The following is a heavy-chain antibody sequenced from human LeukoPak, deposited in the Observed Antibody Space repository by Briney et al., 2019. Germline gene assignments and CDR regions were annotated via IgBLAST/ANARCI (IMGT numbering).Heavy chain of an antibody. V-gene: IGHV1-69*04. Sequence: SVKVSCKASGGTFSSYAISWVRQAPGQGLEWMGRIIPILGIANYAQKFQGRVTITADKSASTAYMELSSLRSEDTAVYYCARRGIDYGDSTAFDPWGQGTLVTVSS. CDR1: GGTFSSYA. D-gene: IGHD4-17*01. CDR3: ARRGIDYGDSTAFDP. CDR2: IIPILGIA. J-gene: IGHJ5*02.